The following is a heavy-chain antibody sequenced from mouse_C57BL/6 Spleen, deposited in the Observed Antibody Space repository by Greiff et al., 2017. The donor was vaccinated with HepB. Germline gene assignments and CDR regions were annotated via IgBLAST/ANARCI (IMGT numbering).Heavy chain of an antibody. Sequence: EVQLVESGAELVKPGASVKLSCTASGFNIKDYYMHWVKQRTEQGLEWIGRIDPEDGETKYAPKFQGKATITADTSSNTAYLQLSSLTSEETAVYYCARGRGGIYYDPFAYWGQGTLVTVSA. CDR3: ARGRGGIYYDPFAY. J-gene: IGHJ3*01. D-gene: IGHD2-4*01. V-gene: IGHV14-2*01. CDR1: GFNIKDYY. CDR2: IDPEDGET.